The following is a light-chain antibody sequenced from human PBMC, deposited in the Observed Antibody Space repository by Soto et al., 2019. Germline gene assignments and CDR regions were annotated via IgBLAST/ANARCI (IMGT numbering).Light chain of an antibody. CDR1: QGISSY. V-gene: IGKV1-9*01. CDR3: QQLNFYPLT. CDR2: AAS. J-gene: IGKJ4*01. Sequence: DIQLTQSPSFLSASVGDRVTITCRASQGISSYLAWYQPKPGQAPKLVIYAASTLQSGVPSRFSGSGSGTEFTLTISSLQPEDFAVYYCQQLNFYPLTFGGGTKVEI.